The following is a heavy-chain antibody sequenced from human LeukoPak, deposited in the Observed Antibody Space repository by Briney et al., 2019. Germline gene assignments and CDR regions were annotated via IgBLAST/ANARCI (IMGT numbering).Heavy chain of an antibody. Sequence: GGSLRLSCAGSGFTFSSYSMNWVRQAPGKGLEWVSSISSSSSYIYYADSVKGRFTISRDNAKNSLYLQMNSLRAEDTAVYYCARAGYYYDSSGTEDYWGQGTLVTVSS. D-gene: IGHD3-22*01. J-gene: IGHJ4*02. CDR3: ARAGYYYDSSGTEDY. CDR1: GFTFSSYS. CDR2: ISSSSSYI. V-gene: IGHV3-21*01.